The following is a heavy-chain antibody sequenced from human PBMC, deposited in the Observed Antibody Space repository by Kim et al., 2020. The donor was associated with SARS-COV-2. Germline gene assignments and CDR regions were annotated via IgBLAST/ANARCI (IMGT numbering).Heavy chain of an antibody. CDR2: INPNSGGT. CDR1: GYTFTGYY. Sequence: ASVKVSCKASGYTFTGYYMHWVRQAPGQGLEWMGWINPNSGGTNYAQKFQGRVTMTRDTSISTAYMELSRLRSDDTAVYYCARDRFDIVVVPAAIPGVATNWFDPWGQGTLVTVSS. CDR3: ARDRFDIVVVPAAIPGVATNWFDP. J-gene: IGHJ5*02. D-gene: IGHD2-2*01. V-gene: IGHV1-2*02.